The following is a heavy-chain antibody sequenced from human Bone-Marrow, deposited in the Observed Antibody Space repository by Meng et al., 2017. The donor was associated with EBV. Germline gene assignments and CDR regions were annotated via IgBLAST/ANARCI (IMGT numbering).Heavy chain of an antibody. CDR1: GFTFSGYA. J-gene: IGHJ5*02. D-gene: IGHD1-26*01. Sequence: EVQLLESGGGLVQPGGSLRCCXAASGFTFSGYAMSWVRQAPGKGLEWVSDISGSGGSTYYADSVKGRFTISRDNSKNTLYLQMNSLRAEDTAVYYCAKAVYSGSVKWFDPWGQGTLVTVSS. CDR3: AKAVYSGSVKWFDP. V-gene: IGHV3-23*01. CDR2: ISGSGGST.